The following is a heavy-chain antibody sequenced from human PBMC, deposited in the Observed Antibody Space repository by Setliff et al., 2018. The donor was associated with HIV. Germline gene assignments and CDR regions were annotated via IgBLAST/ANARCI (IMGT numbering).Heavy chain of an antibody. CDR1: GGSFTGYY. V-gene: IGHV4-34*01. J-gene: IGHJ2*01. CDR3: AREGARITIFGVVTALWYFDL. D-gene: IGHD3-3*01. CDR2: IDHSGST. Sequence: SETLSLTCAVYGGSFTGYYWSWIRQPPGKGLEWIGEIDHSGSTNYNPSLKSRVTISLDTSQNQFSLKLSSVTAADTAVYYCAREGARITIFGVVTALWYFDLWGRGTLVTSPQ.